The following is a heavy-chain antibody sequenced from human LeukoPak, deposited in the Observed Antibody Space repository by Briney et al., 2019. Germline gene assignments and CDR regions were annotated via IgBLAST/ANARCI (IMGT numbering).Heavy chain of an antibody. J-gene: IGHJ6*02. CDR2: IYYSGST. Sequence: SETLSLTCTVSGDSISSHYWSWIRQPPGKGLEWIGYIYYSGSTNYNPSLKGRVTISVDTSKKHFSLKLSSVTAADTAVYYCASADYRNYYGSGSLPETPNLHPNYYYYGMDVWGQGTTVTVSS. D-gene: IGHD3-10*01. CDR1: GDSISSHY. CDR3: ASADYRNYYGSGSLPETPNLHPNYYYYGMDV. V-gene: IGHV4-59*11.